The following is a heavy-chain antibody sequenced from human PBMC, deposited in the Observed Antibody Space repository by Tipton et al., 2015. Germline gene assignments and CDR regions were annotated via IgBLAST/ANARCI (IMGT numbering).Heavy chain of an antibody. V-gene: IGHV3-23*01. CDR2: ISISGSGGST. CDR1: GFTSTSYV. CDR3: AKNAGFDY. Sequence: SLRLSCAVSGFTSTSYVMSWVRQAPGKGLEWVSSISISGSGGSTYYAGSVRGRFTISRDNSNNTLYLQMNSLRAEDTAVYYCAKNAGFDYWGQGTLVTVPS. J-gene: IGHJ4*02.